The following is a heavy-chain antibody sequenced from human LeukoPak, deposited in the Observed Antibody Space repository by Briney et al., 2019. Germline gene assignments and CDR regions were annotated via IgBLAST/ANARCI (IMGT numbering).Heavy chain of an antibody. V-gene: IGHV3-74*01. D-gene: IGHD3-10*01. CDR2: LSPDGSSS. Sequence: PGGSLRLSCAASGFTFSTYWMHWVRQAPGKGLVRVSRLSPDGSSSIYADSVKGRFTVSRDNSKNTLYLQMNSLRAEDTAVYYCAKDRGFSYASGSSELDYWGQGTLVTVSS. J-gene: IGHJ4*02. CDR3: AKDRGFSYASGSSELDY. CDR1: GFTFSTYW.